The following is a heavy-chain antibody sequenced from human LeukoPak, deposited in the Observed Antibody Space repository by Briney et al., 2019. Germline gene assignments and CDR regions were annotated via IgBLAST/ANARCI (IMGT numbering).Heavy chain of an antibody. V-gene: IGHV4-38-2*02. J-gene: IGHJ4*02. Sequence: SETLSLTCTVSNYSISSGYYWGWIRQPPGKGLERIGSMYHSGSTYYNPSLKSRVTISVDTSKNQFSLKLNSVTAADTAMYYCARVLTLFRGGFDYWGQGTLVTVS. D-gene: IGHD3-10*01. CDR3: ARVLTLFRGGFDY. CDR1: NYSISSGYY. CDR2: MYHSGST.